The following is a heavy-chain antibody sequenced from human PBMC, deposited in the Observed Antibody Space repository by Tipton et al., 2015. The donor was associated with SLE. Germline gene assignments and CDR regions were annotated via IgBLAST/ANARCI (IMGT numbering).Heavy chain of an antibody. CDR1: GGSISSGSYY. CDR2: FYTSGST. V-gene: IGHV4-61*02. CDR3: ASYDSLGY. J-gene: IGHJ4*02. Sequence: TLSLTCTVSGGSISSGSYYWSWLRQPAGKGLEWIGRFYTSGSTNYNPSLKSRVTISVDTTKNRFSLNLSSVTAADTAVYYCASYDSLGYWGQGTLVSVSS. D-gene: IGHD3-3*01.